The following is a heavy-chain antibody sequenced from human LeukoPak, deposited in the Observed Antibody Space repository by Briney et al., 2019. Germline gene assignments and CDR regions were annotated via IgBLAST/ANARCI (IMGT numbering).Heavy chain of an antibody. Sequence: GGSLRLSCAASEFTYGMNWVRQAPGKGLECVSAISSSGSNTYYADSVKGRFTISRDNAKNSLYLQMNGLRVEDTAVYYCARDQYELRSYYYGMDAWGKGTTVSVSS. D-gene: IGHD2-2*01. CDR2: ISSSGSNT. V-gene: IGHV3-21*04. CDR1: EFTYG. J-gene: IGHJ6*04. CDR3: ARDQYELRSYYYGMDA.